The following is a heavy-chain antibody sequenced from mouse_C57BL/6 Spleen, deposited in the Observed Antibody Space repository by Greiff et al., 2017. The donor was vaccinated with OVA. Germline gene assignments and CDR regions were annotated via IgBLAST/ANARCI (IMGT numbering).Heavy chain of an antibody. CDR1: GFTFSDYG. CDR3: ARRQYGSYYAMDY. V-gene: IGHV5-17*01. CDR2: ISSGSSTI. J-gene: IGHJ4*01. Sequence: EVHLVESGGGLVKPGGSLKLSCAASGFTFSDYGMHWVRQAPEQGLEWVAYISSGSSTIYYADTVKGRFTISRDNAKNTLFLQMTSLRSEDTAMYYCARRQYGSYYAMDYWGQGTSVTVSS. D-gene: IGHD1-1*02.